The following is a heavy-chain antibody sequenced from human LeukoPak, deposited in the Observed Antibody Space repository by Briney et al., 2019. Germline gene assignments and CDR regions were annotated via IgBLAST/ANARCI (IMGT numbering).Heavy chain of an antibody. CDR1: GGSISSSSYY. V-gene: IGHV4-39*01. J-gene: IGHJ4*02. CDR3: ARLSLYCSSTSCYGYGWDYFDY. D-gene: IGHD2-2*01. CDR2: IYYSGST. Sequence: SETLSLTCTVSGGSISSSSYYWGWIRQPPGKGLEWIGSIYYSGSTYYNPSLKSRVTISVDTSKNQFSLKLSSVTAADTAVYYCARLSLYCSSTSCYGYGWDYFDYWGQGTLVSVSS.